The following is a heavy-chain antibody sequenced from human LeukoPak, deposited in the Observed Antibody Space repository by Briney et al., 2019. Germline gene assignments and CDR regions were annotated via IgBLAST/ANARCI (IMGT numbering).Heavy chain of an antibody. Sequence: GSLRLSCAASGFTFSSYWMHWVRQAPGKGLVWVSRINSDGSSTSYADSVKGRFTISRDNAKNTLYLQMNSLRAEDTAVYYCARDYYDSSGYYLLDYWGQGTLVTVSS. J-gene: IGHJ4*02. D-gene: IGHD3-22*01. CDR1: GFTFSSYW. CDR3: ARDYYDSSGYYLLDY. V-gene: IGHV3-74*01. CDR2: INSDGSST.